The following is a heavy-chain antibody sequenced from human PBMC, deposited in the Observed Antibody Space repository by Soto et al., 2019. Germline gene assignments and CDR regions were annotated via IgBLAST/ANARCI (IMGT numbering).Heavy chain of an antibody. CDR1: GGSISSSSYY. V-gene: IGHV4-39*01. Sequence: SETLSLTCTVSGGSISSSSYYWGWIRQPPGKGLEWIGSIYYSGSTYYNPSLKSRVTISVDTSKNQFSLKLSSVTAADTAVYYCARTYYDFWSGYSVAYYFDYWGQGTLVTVSS. CDR3: ARTYYDFWSGYSVAYYFDY. J-gene: IGHJ4*02. CDR2: IYYSGST. D-gene: IGHD3-3*01.